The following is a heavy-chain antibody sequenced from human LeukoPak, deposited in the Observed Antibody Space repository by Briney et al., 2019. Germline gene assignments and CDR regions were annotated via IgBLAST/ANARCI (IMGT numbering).Heavy chain of an antibody. CDR1: GGTFSSYA. D-gene: IGHD2-2*01. CDR3: ARDLLRYCSGTSCPHDAFDI. J-gene: IGHJ3*02. Sequence: ASVKVSCKASGGTFSSYAISWVRQAPGQGLEWMGGIIPIFGTANYAQKFQGRVTITTDESTSTAYMELSSLRSEDTAVYYCARDLLRYCSGTSCPHDAFDIWGQGTMVTVSS. V-gene: IGHV1-69*05. CDR2: IIPIFGTA.